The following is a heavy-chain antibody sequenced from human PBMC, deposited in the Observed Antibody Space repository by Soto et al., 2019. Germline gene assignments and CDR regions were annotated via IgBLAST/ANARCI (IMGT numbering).Heavy chain of an antibody. V-gene: IGHV3-21*01. CDR3: ATMHASSGHFDY. Sequence: GGSLRLSCAASGFTFSTYTMNWVRQAPGKGLEWVSSISSGSSYIYYADSVKGRFTISRDNAKNSLYLQMNSLRAEDTAVYYCATMHASSGHFDYWGQGPLVTVS. CDR1: GFTFSTYT. D-gene: IGHD3-22*01. CDR2: ISSGSSYI. J-gene: IGHJ4*02.